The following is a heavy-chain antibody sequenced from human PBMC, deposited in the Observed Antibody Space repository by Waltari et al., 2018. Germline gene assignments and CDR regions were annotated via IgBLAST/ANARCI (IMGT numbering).Heavy chain of an antibody. Sequence: EVQLVESGGGLVQPGGSLRLSCAASGFTFSSYAMSWVRQGPGKGLGWVSAISGSGGSTYYADSGKGRFTISRDNSKNTLYLQMNSLRAEDTAVYYCAKGGGWYRWFDPWGQGTLVTVSS. V-gene: IGHV3-23*04. CDR1: GFTFSSYA. D-gene: IGHD6-19*01. CDR3: AKGGGWYRWFDP. J-gene: IGHJ5*02. CDR2: ISGSGGST.